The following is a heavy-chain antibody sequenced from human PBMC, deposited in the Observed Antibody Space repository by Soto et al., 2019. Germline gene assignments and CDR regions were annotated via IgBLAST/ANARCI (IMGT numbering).Heavy chain of an antibody. CDR1: GGTFSSYT. CDR2: IIPILGIA. Sequence: QVQLVQSGAEVKKPGSSVKVSCKASGGTFSSYTISWVRQAPGQGLEWMGRIIPILGIANYAQKFQGRVKITADKSTSTAYMELSSLRSEDTAVYYCAIEYCSSTSCYSSSHGWGQGTLVTVSS. V-gene: IGHV1-69*08. J-gene: IGHJ4*02. CDR3: AIEYCSSTSCYSSSHG. D-gene: IGHD2-2*01.